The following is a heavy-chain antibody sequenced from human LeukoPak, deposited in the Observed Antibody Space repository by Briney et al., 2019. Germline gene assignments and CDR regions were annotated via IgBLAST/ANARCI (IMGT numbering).Heavy chain of an antibody. Sequence: ASVKVSCKAIGYTFTGYYMHWVRQAPGQGLEWMGGINPNSGDTNYAQNFQGRVTMTRDTSISTAYMELSSLKSDDTAVYYCARDRNSGSSLDIWGQGTMLTVSS. CDR3: ARDRNSGSSLDI. CDR2: INPNSGDT. V-gene: IGHV1-2*02. J-gene: IGHJ3*02. CDR1: GYTFTGYY. D-gene: IGHD6-6*01.